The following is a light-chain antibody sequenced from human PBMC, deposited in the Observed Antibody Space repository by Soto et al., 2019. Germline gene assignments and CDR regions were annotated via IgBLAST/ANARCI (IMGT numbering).Light chain of an antibody. CDR3: SSYRSSSTVYV. CDR2: DVS. J-gene: IGLJ1*01. Sequence: QSALTQPASVSGSPGQSITISCTGTSSDVGGYNYVSWYQQHPGEAPKLLIYDVSNRPSGVSNRFSGSKSGNTASLTISGLQAEDEADYSCSSYRSSSTVYVFGTGTKVTVL. CDR1: SSDVGGYNY. V-gene: IGLV2-14*01.